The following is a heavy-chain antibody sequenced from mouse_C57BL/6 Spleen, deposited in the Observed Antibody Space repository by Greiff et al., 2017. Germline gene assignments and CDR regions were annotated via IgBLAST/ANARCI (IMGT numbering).Heavy chain of an antibody. CDR3: ASYDYYGSTWFAY. CDR1: GYSFTDYN. J-gene: IGHJ3*01. D-gene: IGHD1-1*01. Sequence: EVKLQQSGPELVKPGASVKISCKASGYSFTDYNMNWVKQSNGKSLEWIGVINPNYGTTSYNQKFKGKDTLTVDQSSSTAYMQLNSLTSEDSAVYYCASYDYYGSTWFAYWGQGTLVTVSA. CDR2: INPNYGTT. V-gene: IGHV1-39*01.